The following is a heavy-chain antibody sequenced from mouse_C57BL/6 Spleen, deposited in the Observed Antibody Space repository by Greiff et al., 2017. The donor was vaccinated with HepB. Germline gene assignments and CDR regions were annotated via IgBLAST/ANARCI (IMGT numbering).Heavy chain of an antibody. CDR3: ARKSSFYFDY. D-gene: IGHD1-1*01. Sequence: EVQLVESGPGLVKPSQSLSLTCSVTGYSITSGYYWNWIRQFPGNKLEWMGYISYDGSNNYNPSLKNRISFTRDTSKNQFFLKLNSVTTEDTATYYCARKSSFYFDYWGQGTTLTVSS. V-gene: IGHV3-6*01. CDR1: GYSITSGYY. CDR2: ISYDGSN. J-gene: IGHJ2*01.